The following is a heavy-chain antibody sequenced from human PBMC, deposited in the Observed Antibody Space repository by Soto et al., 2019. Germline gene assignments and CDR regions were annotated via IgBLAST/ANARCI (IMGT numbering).Heavy chain of an antibody. V-gene: IGHV3-21*01. D-gene: IGHD3-22*01. CDR3: AREYYYDSSGYYVPLDY. CDR2: ISSSSSYI. Sequence: GGSLRLSCAASGFTFSSYSMNWVRQAPGKGLEWVSSISSSSSYIYYADSVKGRFTISRDNAKNSLYLQMNSLRAEDTAVYYCAREYYYDSSGYYVPLDYWGQGTLVTVS. J-gene: IGHJ4*02. CDR1: GFTFSSYS.